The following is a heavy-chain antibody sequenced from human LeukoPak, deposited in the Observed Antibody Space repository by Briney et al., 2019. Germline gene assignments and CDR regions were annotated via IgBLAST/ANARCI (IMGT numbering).Heavy chain of an antibody. Sequence: QPGGSLRLSCAASGFTFSSYAMSWVRQAPGKGLEWVSAISGSGGSAYYADSVKGRFTISRDNSKNTLYLQMNSLRAEDTAVYYCAKDSGYYDCSGYPHDAFDIWGQGTMVTVSS. CDR1: GFTFSSYA. V-gene: IGHV3-23*01. CDR3: AKDSGYYDCSGYPHDAFDI. J-gene: IGHJ3*02. D-gene: IGHD3-22*01. CDR2: ISGSGGSA.